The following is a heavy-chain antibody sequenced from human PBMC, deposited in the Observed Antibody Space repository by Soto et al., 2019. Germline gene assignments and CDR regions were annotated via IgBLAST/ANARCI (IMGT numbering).Heavy chain of an antibody. D-gene: IGHD5-18*01. CDR2: IYYSGST. V-gene: IGHV4-31*03. CDR3: ARGPQNRVQLWYTGGYYFDY. CDR1: GGSISSGGYY. J-gene: IGHJ4*02. Sequence: SLSLTCTVSGGSISSGGYYWSWIRQHPGKGLEWIGYIYYSGSTYYNPSLKSRVTISVDTSKNQFSLKLSSVTAADTAVYYCARGPQNRVQLWYTGGYYFDYWGQGTLVTVS.